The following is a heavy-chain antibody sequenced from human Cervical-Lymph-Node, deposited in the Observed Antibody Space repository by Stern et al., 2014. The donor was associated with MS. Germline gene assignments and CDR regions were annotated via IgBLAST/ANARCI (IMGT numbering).Heavy chain of an antibody. CDR3: ARDSTVALAPLDS. CDR1: GYNFIRYD. D-gene: IGHD4-23*01. V-gene: IGHV1-46*01. CDR2: INPSGGST. Sequence: VQLVESGAEVKKLGASVKVSCKASGYNFIRYDLHWVRQAPGKGLAWLGRINPSGGSTNYAQKFQGRVTMTRDTSTSTMYMELSSLRSEDTAVYYCARDSTVALAPLDSWGQGTLVTVSS. J-gene: IGHJ4*02.